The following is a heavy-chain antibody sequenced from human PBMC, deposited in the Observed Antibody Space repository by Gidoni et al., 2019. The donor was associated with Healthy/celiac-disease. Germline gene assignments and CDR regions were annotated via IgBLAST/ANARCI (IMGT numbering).Heavy chain of an antibody. D-gene: IGHD3-22*01. Sequence: EVQLVESGGGLVQPGGSLRLSCAASGFTFSSYWLHWVRQAPGKGLVWVSRINSDGSSTSDADFVKGRFTISRDNAKNTLYLQMNSLRAEDTAVYYCARVDLDYYDSSGYSAFDIWGQGTMVTVSS. CDR2: INSDGSST. CDR1: GFTFSSYW. V-gene: IGHV3-74*01. J-gene: IGHJ3*02. CDR3: ARVDLDYYDSSGYSAFDI.